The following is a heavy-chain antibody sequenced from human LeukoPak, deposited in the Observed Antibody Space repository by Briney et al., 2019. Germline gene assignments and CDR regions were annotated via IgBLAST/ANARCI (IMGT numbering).Heavy chain of an antibody. Sequence: PSETLSLTCTVSGGSVSSGNYYWTWIRQPPGKGLEWIGHIYYSGTTYYNPSLKSRVTMSVDTSKNQFSLKVSSVTAADTAVFYCARGRDSSGWSVFDYWGQGTLVTVSS. CDR2: IYYSGTT. V-gene: IGHV4-61*01. CDR3: ARGRDSSGWSVFDY. J-gene: IGHJ4*02. D-gene: IGHD6-19*01. CDR1: GGSVSSGNYY.